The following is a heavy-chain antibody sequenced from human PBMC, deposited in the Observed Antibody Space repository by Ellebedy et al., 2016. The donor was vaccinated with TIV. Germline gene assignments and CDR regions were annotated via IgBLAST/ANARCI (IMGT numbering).Heavy chain of an antibody. D-gene: IGHD6-19*01. J-gene: IGHJ5*02. CDR1: GGYLRSDDYC. Sequence: LRLXXSVSGGYLRSDDYCWSWVRQAPGKGLELIGFVYGSGTTFYSPSLRSRLTISLDTSKNQFSLNLTSVTAADTAVYYCARDPGGGWSDVTFDPWGQGTLVTVSS. V-gene: IGHV4-30-4*01. CDR2: VYGSGTT. CDR3: ARDPGGGWSDVTFDP.